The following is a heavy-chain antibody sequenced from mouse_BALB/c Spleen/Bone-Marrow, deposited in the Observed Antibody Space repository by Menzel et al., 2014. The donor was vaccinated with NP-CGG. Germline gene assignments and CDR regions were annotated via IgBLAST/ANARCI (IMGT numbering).Heavy chain of an antibody. J-gene: IGHJ2*01. CDR3: ARADYYFNY. CDR2: INPYNGGT. Sequence: EAQLQEFGPELVKPGASMKISCKASGFSFTGYTMTWVKQSHGKNLEWIGLINPYNGGTSYNLKFKGKATLTVDKSFSTAYMELLSLTSEGSAVYYCARADYYFNYWGQGTTLTVSS. V-gene: IGHV1-18*01. CDR1: GFSFTGYT.